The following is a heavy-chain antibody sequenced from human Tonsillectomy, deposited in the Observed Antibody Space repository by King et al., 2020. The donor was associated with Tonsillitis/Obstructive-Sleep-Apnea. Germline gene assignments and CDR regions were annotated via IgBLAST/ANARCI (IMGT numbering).Heavy chain of an antibody. CDR1: GFTFSDYH. Sequence: VQLVESGGGLVKPGGSLRLSCVASGFTFSDYHMEWVRQAPGKGLEWVASISPTSTYFYYADSVKGRFSISRDNAKNSVYLQMNSLRAEDTAMYYCATFSCSGTRCYGSSWYFDLWGRGTLVTVSS. J-gene: IGHJ2*01. CDR3: ATFSCSGTRCYGSSWYFDL. V-gene: IGHV3-21*01. D-gene: IGHD2-2*01. CDR2: ISPTSTYF.